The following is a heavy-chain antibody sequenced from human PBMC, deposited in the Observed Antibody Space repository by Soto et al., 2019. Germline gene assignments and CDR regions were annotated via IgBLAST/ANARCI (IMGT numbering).Heavy chain of an antibody. Sequence: ASVKVSCKASGYTFTSYGISWVRQAPGQGLEWIGRISAYNGNTNYAQKLQGRVTMTTDTSTSTAYMELRSLRSDDTAVYYCAREEMVRDSSGYYYSYPEDNWFDPWGQGTLVTVSS. CDR1: GYTFTSYG. V-gene: IGHV1-18*01. J-gene: IGHJ5*02. D-gene: IGHD3-22*01. CDR3: AREEMVRDSSGYYYSYPEDNWFDP. CDR2: ISAYNGNT.